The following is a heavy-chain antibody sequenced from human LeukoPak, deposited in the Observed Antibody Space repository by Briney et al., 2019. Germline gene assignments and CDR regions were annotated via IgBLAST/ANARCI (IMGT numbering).Heavy chain of an antibody. J-gene: IGHJ4*02. V-gene: IGHV4-39*02. D-gene: IGHD1-26*01. CDR3: ATVGVVDN. Sequence: PSETLSLTCNVSGGSISSSDSFWGWIRQPPGKGLEWIGNIHYSGITYYNPSLKSRVTISVDTSKNHFSLKLRSVTAADTAVYFCATVGVVDNWGQGTLVAASS. CDR1: GGSISSSDSF. CDR2: IHYSGIT.